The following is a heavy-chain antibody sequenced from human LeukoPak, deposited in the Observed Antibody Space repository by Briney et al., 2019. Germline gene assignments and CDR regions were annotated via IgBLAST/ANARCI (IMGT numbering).Heavy chain of an antibody. CDR1: GFTFSASD. Sequence: PGGSLRLSCAASGFTFSASDVHWVRQASGKGLEWVGRVQTKANSYATACAASLKGRFTISRDDSANTAYLQMNSLRTEDTALYYCTTYRSGHYWGQGTLVTVSS. J-gene: IGHJ4*02. CDR2: VQTKANSYAT. V-gene: IGHV3-73*01. D-gene: IGHD6-19*01. CDR3: TTYRSGHY.